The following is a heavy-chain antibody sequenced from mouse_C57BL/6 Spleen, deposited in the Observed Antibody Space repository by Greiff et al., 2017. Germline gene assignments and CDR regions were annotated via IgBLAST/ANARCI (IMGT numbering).Heavy chain of an antibody. CDR2: IYPGDGDT. CDR1: GYAFSSYW. Sequence: LVESGASVKISCKASGYAFSSYWMNWVKQRPGKGLEWIGQIYPGDGDTNYNGKFKGKATLTADKSSSTAYMQLSSLTSEDSAVYFCARDITTVVAKGFAYWGQGTLVTVSA. V-gene: IGHV1-80*01. J-gene: IGHJ3*01. D-gene: IGHD1-1*01. CDR3: ARDITTVVAKGFAY.